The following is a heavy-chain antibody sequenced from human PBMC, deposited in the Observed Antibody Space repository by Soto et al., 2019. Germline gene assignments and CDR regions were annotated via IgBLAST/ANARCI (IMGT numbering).Heavy chain of an antibody. CDR3: ARFYYDSSGYLPSPYYYYYGMDV. D-gene: IGHD3-22*01. J-gene: IGHJ6*02. Sequence: ASVKVSCKASGYTFTSYAMQWVRQAPGQRLEWMGWSNAGNGNTKYSQKFQGRVTITRDTSASTAYMELSSLRAEDTAVYYCARFYYDSSGYLPSPYYYYYGMDVWGQGTTVTVSS. CDR2: SNAGNGNT. CDR1: GYTFTSYA. V-gene: IGHV1-3*01.